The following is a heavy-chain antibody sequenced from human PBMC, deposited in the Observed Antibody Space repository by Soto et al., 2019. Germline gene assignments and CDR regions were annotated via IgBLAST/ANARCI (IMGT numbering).Heavy chain of an antibody. D-gene: IGHD2-21*01. V-gene: IGHV1-69*13. CDR1: GDTSITYL. CDR3: ARGTYCGSNCFFAREY. J-gene: IGHJ4*02. CDR2: INAMSRTA. Sequence: SVKVTCKTSGDTSITYLTIWVRQPPGQEPEWIVGINAMSRTAKYSEKYNGRVTITADEATRTAYLDLTSLRFEDTAVYFCARGTYCGSNCFFAREYWGQGTLVTVSS.